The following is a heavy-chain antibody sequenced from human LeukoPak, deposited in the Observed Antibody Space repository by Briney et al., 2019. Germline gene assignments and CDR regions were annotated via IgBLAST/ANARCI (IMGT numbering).Heavy chain of an antibody. CDR3: AKSLYGAHFDD. Sequence: SETLSLTCTVSGGSISSTTYYWAWIRQPPGKGLEWIGEIDHRGSTNYNPSLRGRVTISIDKSKNEFSLKLNSVTAADTAVYYCAKSLYGAHFDDWGQGTLITVSS. V-gene: IGHV4-39*07. D-gene: IGHD2/OR15-2a*01. CDR2: IDHRGST. J-gene: IGHJ4*02. CDR1: GGSISSTTYY.